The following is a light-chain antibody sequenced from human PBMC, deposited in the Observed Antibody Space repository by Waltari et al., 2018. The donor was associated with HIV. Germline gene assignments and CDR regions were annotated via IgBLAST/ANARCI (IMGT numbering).Light chain of an antibody. CDR2: YAS. CDR3: QQRRNWIT. V-gene: IGKV3-11*01. Sequence: EIVLTQSPATLSLSPGDRATLSCRASESVSTYLGWYQQKPGQAPRLLIYYASNRATGIPARFRGSGSGTDFTLTITTIEPEDCAVYYCQQRRNWITFGPGTRLEIK. J-gene: IGKJ5*01. CDR1: ESVSTY.